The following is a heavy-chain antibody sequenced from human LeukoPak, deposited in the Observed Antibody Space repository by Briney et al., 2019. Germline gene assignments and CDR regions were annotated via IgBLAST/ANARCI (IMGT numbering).Heavy chain of an antibody. V-gene: IGHV4-38-2*02. D-gene: IGHD3-16*01. J-gene: IGHJ3*02. CDR2: IDHSGST. Sequence: KPSETLSLTCTVSGYSISSGYYWGWIRQPPGKGLEWTGSIDHSGSTYYNPSLKSRITISVDTSKNQFSLKLSSVTAADTAVYYCARSHVGTSAGGDAFDIWGQGTMVTVSS. CDR3: ARSHVGTSAGGDAFDI. CDR1: GYSISSGYY.